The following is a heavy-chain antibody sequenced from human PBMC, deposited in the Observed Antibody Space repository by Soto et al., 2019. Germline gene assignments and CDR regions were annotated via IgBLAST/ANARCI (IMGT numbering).Heavy chain of an antibody. Sequence: GGSLRLSCAASGFTFSDYYMSWIRQAPGKGLEWVSYISSSGSTIYYADSVKGRFTISRDNAKNSLYLQMNSLRAEDTAVYYCATSRVGGDIVVVPAPFDYWGQGTLVTVSS. V-gene: IGHV3-11*01. D-gene: IGHD2-2*01. CDR3: ATSRVGGDIVVVPAPFDY. CDR2: ISSSGSTI. CDR1: GFTFSDYY. J-gene: IGHJ4*02.